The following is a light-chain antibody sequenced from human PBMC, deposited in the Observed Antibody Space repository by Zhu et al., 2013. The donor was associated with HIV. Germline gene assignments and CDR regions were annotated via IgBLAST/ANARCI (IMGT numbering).Light chain of an antibody. CDR1: QSLNKW. J-gene: IGKJ5*01. CDR2: RAS. CDR3: QQYIDYPIT. Sequence: DIQMTQSPSALSASVGDRVTITCRASQSLNKWLAWYQQKPGQAPNLLIYRASTLQSGVPSRFGGSGSGTEFTLTISSLQPDDFATYYCQQYIDYPITFGQGTRLEIK. V-gene: IGKV1-5*03.